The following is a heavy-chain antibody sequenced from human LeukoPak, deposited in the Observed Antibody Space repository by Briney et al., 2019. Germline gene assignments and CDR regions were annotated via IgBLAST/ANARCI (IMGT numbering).Heavy chain of an antibody. CDR3: ARCPGLDCSSTSCYLPHDNYSYYGMDV. CDR1: GFTFDDYG. J-gene: IGHJ6*02. Sequence: GGSLRLSCAASGFTFDDYGMHWVRQAPGKGLEWVSGISWDSGSIGYADSVKGRFTISRDNTKNSLYLQMNSLRAEDTALYYCARCPGLDCSSTSCYLPHDNYSYYGMDVWGQGTTVTVSS. CDR2: ISWDSGSI. V-gene: IGHV3-9*01. D-gene: IGHD2-2*01.